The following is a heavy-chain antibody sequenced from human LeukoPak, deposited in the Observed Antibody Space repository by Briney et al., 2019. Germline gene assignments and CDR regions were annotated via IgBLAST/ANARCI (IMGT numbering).Heavy chain of an antibody. J-gene: IGHJ3*02. D-gene: IGHD3-3*01. CDR2: IYHSGST. CDR1: GGSISTYY. V-gene: IGHV4-59*01. Sequence: PSETLSLTCTVSGGSISTYYWNWIRQPPGKGLEWIGYIYHSGSTNYNPSLQSRVTISVDTSKNQSSLNLNSVTAADTAVYYCARDLRDFWSGYYTDNDAFDIWGQGTMVTVSS. CDR3: ARDLRDFWSGYYTDNDAFDI.